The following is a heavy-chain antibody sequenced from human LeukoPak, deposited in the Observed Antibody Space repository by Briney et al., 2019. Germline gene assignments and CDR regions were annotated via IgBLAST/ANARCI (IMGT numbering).Heavy chain of an antibody. J-gene: IGHJ5*02. Sequence: ASVKVSCKASGGTFSSYAISRVRQAPGQGLEWMGRIIPIFGIANYAQKFQGRVTITADKSTSTAYMELSSLRSEDTAVYYCARDSGYGSEINWFDPWGQGTLVTVSS. V-gene: IGHV1-69*04. CDR3: ARDSGYGSEINWFDP. D-gene: IGHD3-10*01. CDR1: GGTFSSYA. CDR2: IIPIFGIA.